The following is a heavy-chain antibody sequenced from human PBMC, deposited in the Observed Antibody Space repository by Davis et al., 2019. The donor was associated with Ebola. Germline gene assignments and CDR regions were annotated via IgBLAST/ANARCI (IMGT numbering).Heavy chain of an antibody. CDR2: INHSGST. CDR3: AREKIVGATRFDY. J-gene: IGHJ4*02. D-gene: IGHD1-26*01. V-gene: IGHV4-34*01. Sequence: MPSETLSLTCAVYGGSFSGYYWSWIRQPPGKGLEWIGEINHSGSTYYNPSLKSRVTISVDTSKNQFSLQLNSVTPEDTAVYYCAREKIVGATRFDYWGQGTLVTVSS. CDR1: GGSFSGYY.